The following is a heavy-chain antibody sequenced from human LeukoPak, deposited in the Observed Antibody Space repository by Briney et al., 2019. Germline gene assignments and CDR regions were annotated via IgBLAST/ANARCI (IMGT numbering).Heavy chain of an antibody. Sequence: GASVKVSCKASGYTFTSYGISWVRQAPGQGPEWMGWISAYNGNTNYAQKLQGRVTMTTDTSTSTAYMELRSLRSDDTAVYYCAKTVRYGVTLLNYYYYMDVWGKGTTVTVSS. CDR3: AKTVRYGVTLLNYYYYMDV. J-gene: IGHJ6*03. D-gene: IGHD4-17*01. CDR2: ISAYNGNT. V-gene: IGHV1-18*01. CDR1: GYTFTSYG.